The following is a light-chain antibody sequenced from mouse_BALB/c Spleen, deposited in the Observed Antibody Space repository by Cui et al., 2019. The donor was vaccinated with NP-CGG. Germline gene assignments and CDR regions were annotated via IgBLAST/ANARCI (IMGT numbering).Light chain of an antibody. Sequence: VVTQESALTTSPGETVTLTCRSSTGAVTTSNYANWVQEKPDHLFTGLIGGSNNRVPGIPARFSGSLIGDKAALTITGAQTEDEAVYFCALWYSNHWVFGGGTKLTVL. CDR1: TGAVTTSNY. CDR3: ALWYSNHWV. J-gene: IGLJ1*01. V-gene: IGLV1*01. CDR2: GSN.